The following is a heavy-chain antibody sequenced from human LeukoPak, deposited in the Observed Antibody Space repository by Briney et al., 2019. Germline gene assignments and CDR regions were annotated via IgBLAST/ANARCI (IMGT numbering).Heavy chain of an antibody. J-gene: IGHJ4*02. D-gene: IGHD4-23*01. Sequence: SVKVSCKASGGTFSSYAINWVRQAPGQGLEWMGGIIPIFGTANYAQKFQGRVTITADESTSTAYMVLSSLRSEDTAVYYCARGWLAETMVVTPYNYWGQGTLVTVSS. V-gene: IGHV1-69*13. CDR2: IIPIFGTA. CDR1: GGTFSSYA. CDR3: ARGWLAETMVVTPYNY.